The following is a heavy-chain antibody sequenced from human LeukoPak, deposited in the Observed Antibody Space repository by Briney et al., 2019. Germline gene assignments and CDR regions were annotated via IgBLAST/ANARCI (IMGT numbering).Heavy chain of an antibody. CDR1: GGSFSGYY. CDR2: INHSGST. Sequence: SETLSLTCAVYGGSFSGYYWSWIRQPPGKGLEWIGEINHSGSTNYNPSLKSRVTISVDTSKNQFSLKLSPVTAADTAVYYCARPYSSGWSFDYWGREPWSPSPQ. V-gene: IGHV4-34*01. J-gene: IGHJ4*02. D-gene: IGHD6-19*01. CDR3: ARPYSSGWSFDY.